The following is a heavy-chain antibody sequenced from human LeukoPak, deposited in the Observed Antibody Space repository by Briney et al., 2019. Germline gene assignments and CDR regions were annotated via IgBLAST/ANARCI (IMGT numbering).Heavy chain of an antibody. J-gene: IGHJ4*02. D-gene: IGHD3-22*01. CDR3: AKDVSYDSSGYYYADYLYPDY. CDR2: ISYDGSNK. V-gene: IGHV3-30*18. Sequence: PGGSLRLSCAASRFTFSSYGMHGVRQAPGKGLEGVAVISYDGSNKYYADSVKGRFTISRDNSKNTLYLQMNSLRAEDTAVYYCAKDVSYDSSGYYYADYLYPDYWGQGTLVTVSS. CDR1: RFTFSSYG.